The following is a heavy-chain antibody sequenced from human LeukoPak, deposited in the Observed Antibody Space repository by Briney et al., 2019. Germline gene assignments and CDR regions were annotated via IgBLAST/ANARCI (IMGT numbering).Heavy chain of an antibody. CDR3: ARVRRGDIVVVPAAIRGDAFDI. J-gene: IGHJ3*02. CDR1: GGSISSYY. CDR2: IYTSGST. D-gene: IGHD2-2*01. V-gene: IGHV4-4*07. Sequence: SETRSLTCTVSGGSISSYYWSWIRQPAGKGREWIGRIYTSGSTNYNPTLESRVTMSVDTSKNQFSLKLSSVTAADTAVYYNARVRRGDIVVVPAAIRGDAFDIWGQGTMVTVSS.